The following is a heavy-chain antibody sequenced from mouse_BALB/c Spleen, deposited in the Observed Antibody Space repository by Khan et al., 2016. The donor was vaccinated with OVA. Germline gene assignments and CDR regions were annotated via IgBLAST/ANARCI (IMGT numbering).Heavy chain of an antibody. V-gene: IGHV1S135*01. Sequence: VQLKQVGPELMKPGASVKISCKASGYSFTTYYIHWVKQSHGKSLEWIGYIDPFNDDTNYNQKFKGKATLTVDKSSSTAYMHLSSLTSEDSAVYYCARHDSISWLAYWGQGTLVTVSA. CDR1: GYSFTTYY. D-gene: IGHD1-1*01. CDR2: IDPFNDDT. J-gene: IGHJ3*01. CDR3: ARHDSISWLAY.